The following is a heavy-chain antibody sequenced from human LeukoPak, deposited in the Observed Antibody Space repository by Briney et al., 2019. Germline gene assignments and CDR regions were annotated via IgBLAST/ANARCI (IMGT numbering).Heavy chain of an antibody. J-gene: IGHJ4*02. CDR2: ISWDGGST. CDR1: GFTFDDYT. CDR3: AKDIALLRPDLIGYFDY. V-gene: IGHV3-43*01. Sequence: TGGSLRLSCAASGFTFDDYTMHWVRQAPGKGLEWVSLISWDGGSTYYADSVKGRFTISRDNSKNSLYLQMNSLRTEDTALYYCAKDIALLRPDLIGYFDYWGQGTLVTVSS. D-gene: IGHD1-14*01.